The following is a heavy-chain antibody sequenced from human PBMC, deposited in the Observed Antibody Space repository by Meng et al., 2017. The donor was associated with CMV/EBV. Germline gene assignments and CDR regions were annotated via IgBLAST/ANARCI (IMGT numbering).Heavy chain of an antibody. D-gene: IGHD3-3*01. CDR2: IYYSGST. CDR1: GGSISSYY. CDR3: ARGVYDFWSGYYPKYYFDY. J-gene: IGHJ4*02. Sequence: GSLRLSCTVSGGSISSYYWGWIRQPPGKGLEWIGYIYYSGSTNYNPSLKSRVTISVDTSKNQFSLKLSSVTAADTAVYYCARGVYDFWSGYYPKYYFDYWGQGTLVTVSS. V-gene: IGHV4-59*01.